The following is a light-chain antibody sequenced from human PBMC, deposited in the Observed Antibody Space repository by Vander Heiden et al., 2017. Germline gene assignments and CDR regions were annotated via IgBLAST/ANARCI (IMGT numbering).Light chain of an antibody. CDR1: QGIALC. CDR2: AAS. CDR3: QQHNHYPVT. J-gene: IGKJ4*01. V-gene: IGKV1-9*01. Sequence: QLTQPPSSLSASVGDRVTIKCRASQGIALCLAWYQHKPGKAPKLLIDAASTLQSGVPSRFSGSGVATDFTLTISSLQPEDFATYYCQQHNHYPVTFGRGTKVEIK.